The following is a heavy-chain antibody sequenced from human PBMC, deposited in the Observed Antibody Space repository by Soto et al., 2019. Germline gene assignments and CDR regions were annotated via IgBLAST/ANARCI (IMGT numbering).Heavy chain of an antibody. CDR1: GYTFTSYY. Sequence: ASVKVSCKASGYTFTSYYMHWVRQAPGQGLEWMGIINPSGGSASYAQKFQGRVTMTRDTSTSTVYMELSSLRSEDTAVYYCAREIAVAGTQSDYGMDVWGQGTTVTVSS. CDR3: AREIAVAGTQSDYGMDV. V-gene: IGHV1-46*01. J-gene: IGHJ6*02. D-gene: IGHD6-19*01. CDR2: INPSGGSA.